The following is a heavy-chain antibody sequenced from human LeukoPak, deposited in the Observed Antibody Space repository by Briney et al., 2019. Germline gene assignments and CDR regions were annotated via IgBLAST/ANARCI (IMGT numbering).Heavy chain of an antibody. CDR3: AREGEYDYVWGSYRYTRANWFDP. CDR2: IIPIFGTA. CDR1: GGTFSSYA. J-gene: IGHJ5*02. V-gene: IGHV1-69*13. D-gene: IGHD3-16*02. Sequence: SVKVSCKASGGTFSSYAISWVRQAPGQGLEWMGGIIPIFGTANYAQKFQGRVTITADESTSTAYMELGSLRSEDTAVYYCAREGEYDYVWGSYRYTRANWFDPWGQEPWSPSPQ.